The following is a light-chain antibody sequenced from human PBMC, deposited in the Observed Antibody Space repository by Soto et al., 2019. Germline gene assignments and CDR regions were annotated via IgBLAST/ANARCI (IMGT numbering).Light chain of an antibody. CDR3: SSFTTSDTYV. CDR1: SSDVGSYNR. J-gene: IGLJ1*01. CDR2: EVS. Sequence: QCVLTQPPSVSGSPGQSVAISSTGTSSDVGSYNRVSWYQQPPGTAPKLIISEVSNRPSGVPDRFSGSKSGNTASLTISGLQAEDEADYYCSSFTTSDTYVFGNGTKVTVL. V-gene: IGLV2-18*02.